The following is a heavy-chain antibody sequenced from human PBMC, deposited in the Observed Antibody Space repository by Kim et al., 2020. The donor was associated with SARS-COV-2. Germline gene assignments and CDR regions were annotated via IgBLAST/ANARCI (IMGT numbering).Heavy chain of an antibody. CDR3: AKVAHLWTTVPDY. CDR1: GFTFSSYG. J-gene: IGHJ4*02. Sequence: GGSLRLSCAASGFTFSSYGMHWVRQAPGKGLEWVAVISYDGSNKYYADSVKGRFTISRDNSKNTLYLQMNSLRAEDTAVYYCAKVAHLWTTVPDYWGQGTLVTVSS. CDR2: ISYDGSNK. V-gene: IGHV3-30*18. D-gene: IGHD4-17*01.